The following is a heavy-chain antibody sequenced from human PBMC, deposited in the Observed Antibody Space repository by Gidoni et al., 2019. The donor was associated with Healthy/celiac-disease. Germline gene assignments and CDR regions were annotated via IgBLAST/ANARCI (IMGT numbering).Heavy chain of an antibody. CDR1: GGSFSGYY. CDR3: ARSGAYSSSLWY. Sequence: QVQLQQWRAGLLKPSETLSLTCAVSGGSFSGYYWSWIRQPPGKGLEWIGEINHSGSTNYNPSLKSRVTISVDTSKNQFSLKLSSVTAADTAVYYCARSGAYSSSLWYWGQGTLVTVSS. D-gene: IGHD6-6*01. V-gene: IGHV4-34*01. J-gene: IGHJ4*02. CDR2: INHSGST.